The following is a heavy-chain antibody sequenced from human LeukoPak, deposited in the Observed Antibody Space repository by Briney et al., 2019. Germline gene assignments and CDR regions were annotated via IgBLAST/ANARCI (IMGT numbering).Heavy chain of an antibody. J-gene: IGHJ4*02. D-gene: IGHD5-18*01. CDR3: ASLWPHSYGYFFDY. V-gene: IGHV3-30-3*01. CDR2: ISYDGSNK. CDR1: GLTFRSYA. Sequence: GGSLRLSCAASGLTFRSYAMHWVRQAPGKGLEWVAVISYDGSNKYYADSVKGRFTISRDNSKNTLYLQMNSLRAEDTAVYYCASLWPHSYGYFFDYWGQGNLVTVSS.